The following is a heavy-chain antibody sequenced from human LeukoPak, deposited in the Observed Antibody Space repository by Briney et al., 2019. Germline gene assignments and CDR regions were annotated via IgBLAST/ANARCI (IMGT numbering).Heavy chain of an antibody. D-gene: IGHD6-19*01. Sequence: GGPLRLSCAASGFTFKHAWMSWVRQAPGKGLEWVGRIKSKSDGGATDYAAPVKGRFTISRDDSKNTLSLQMNSLETEDTAVYYCVTEQQWLGWGRGTLVTVPS. J-gene: IGHJ4*02. CDR1: GFTFKHAW. CDR3: VTEQQWLG. CDR2: IKSKSDGGAT. V-gene: IGHV3-15*01.